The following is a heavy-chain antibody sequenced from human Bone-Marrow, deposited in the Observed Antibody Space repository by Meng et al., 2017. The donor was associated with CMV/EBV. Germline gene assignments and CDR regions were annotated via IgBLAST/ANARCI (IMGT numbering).Heavy chain of an antibody. CDR2: IIPIFGTA. V-gene: IGHV1-69*05. J-gene: IGHJ4*02. Sequence: SVKVSCKASGGTFSSYAISWVRQAPGQGLEWMGGIIPIFGTANYAQKFQGRVTMTTDTSTSTAYMELRSLRSDDTAVYYCARDVVGAMDYWGQGTLVTVSS. D-gene: IGHD1-26*01. CDR1: GGTFSSYA. CDR3: ARDVVGAMDY.